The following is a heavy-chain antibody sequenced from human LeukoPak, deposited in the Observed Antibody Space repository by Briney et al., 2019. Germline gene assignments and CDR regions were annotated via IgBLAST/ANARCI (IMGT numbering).Heavy chain of an antibody. CDR1: GGSINSNNW. D-gene: IGHD6-6*01. Sequence: SETLSLTCAVSGGSINSNNWWSWVRQSPGKGLEWIGEIYHSGNSNYNPSLKSRVTISVDKSKNQFSMKLTSVTAEDTAFYYCARDVGARLPGYWGQGILVTVSS. CDR2: IYHSGNS. CDR3: ARDVGARLPGY. J-gene: IGHJ4*02. V-gene: IGHV4-4*02.